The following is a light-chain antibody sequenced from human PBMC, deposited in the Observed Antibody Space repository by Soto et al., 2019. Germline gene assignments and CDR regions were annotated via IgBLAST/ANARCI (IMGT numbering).Light chain of an antibody. J-gene: IGLJ2*01. CDR2: DVS. CDR1: SSDIGTYNY. CDR3: TSYTSSRTVV. V-gene: IGLV2-14*03. Sequence: QSALAQPASVSGYPGQSITISCTGTSSDIGTYNYVSWYQQHAGKVPKLMIYDVSNRPSGVSDRFSGSKSGNTASLTISGLQAEDEADYYCTSYTSSRTVVFGGGTKVTVL.